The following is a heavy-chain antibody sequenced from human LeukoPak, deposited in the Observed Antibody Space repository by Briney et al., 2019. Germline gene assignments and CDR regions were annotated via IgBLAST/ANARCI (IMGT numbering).Heavy chain of an antibody. CDR2: ISGSGGDT. CDR3: AKDQNYESSGYYGGFDC. J-gene: IGHJ4*02. CDR1: GVSFSSHV. D-gene: IGHD3-22*01. V-gene: IGHV3-23*01. Sequence: PVGSLRLSRAASGVSFSSHVMHWVPQAPGKGLEWVSGISGSGGDTYYADSVKGRFTISRDNSKNTLNLQMNSLRAEDTALYYCAKDQNYESSGYYGGFDCWGQGTLVTVSS.